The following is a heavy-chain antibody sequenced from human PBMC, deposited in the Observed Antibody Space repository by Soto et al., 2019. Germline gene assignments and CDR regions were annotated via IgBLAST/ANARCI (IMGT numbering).Heavy chain of an antibody. J-gene: IGHJ6*02. V-gene: IGHV4-4*02. Sequence: PSETLSLTCAVSGGSISRSNWWRWVRQPPGKGLEWIGEIYHSGSTNYNPSLKSGVTISVDKSKNQFSLQLSSVTAADTAVYYCARSLGYYYYGMDVLGQGTTLTVSS. D-gene: IGHD3-16*01. CDR1: GGSISRSNW. CDR3: ARSLGYYYYGMDV. CDR2: IYHSGST.